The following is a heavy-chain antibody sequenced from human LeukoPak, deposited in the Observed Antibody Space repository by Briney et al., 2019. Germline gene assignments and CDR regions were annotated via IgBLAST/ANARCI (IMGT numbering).Heavy chain of an antibody. Sequence: ASVKVSCKASGGTFSSYAISWVRQTPGQGLEWMGGIIPIFGTANYAQKFQGRVTITADKSTSTAYMELSSLRSEDTAVYYCARGDSGSYGPDYYYYMDVWGKGTTVTISS. CDR1: GGTFSSYA. V-gene: IGHV1-69*06. J-gene: IGHJ6*03. CDR3: ARGDSGSYGPDYYYYMDV. D-gene: IGHD1-26*01. CDR2: IIPIFGTA.